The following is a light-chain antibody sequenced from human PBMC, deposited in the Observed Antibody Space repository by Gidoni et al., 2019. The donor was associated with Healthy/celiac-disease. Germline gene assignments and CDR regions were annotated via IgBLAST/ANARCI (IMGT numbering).Light chain of an antibody. Sequence: EIVMTQSPATLSVSPGERAALSCRASQSVSSNLAWYQQKPGQAPRLLIYGPSTRATGIPARFGGSGSGTEFTLTISSLQSEDFAVYYCQQYMGGSYTFGQGTKLEIK. CDR3: QQYMGGSYT. V-gene: IGKV3-15*01. CDR2: GPS. CDR1: QSVSSN. J-gene: IGKJ2*01.